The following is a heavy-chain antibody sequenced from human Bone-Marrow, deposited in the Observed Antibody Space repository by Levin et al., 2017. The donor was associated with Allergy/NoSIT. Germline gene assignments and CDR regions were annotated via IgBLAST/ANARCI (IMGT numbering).Heavy chain of an antibody. CDR2: IRGRGTST. Sequence: GGSLRLSFAASGFTFSDYAMSWVRQAPGKGLEWVAAIRGRGTSTYYAASVRGRFTISRDNSKKTLYLRLSSLSADDTAVYYCAREEADAGGAFDYWGQGTMVTVSS. D-gene: IGHD1-26*01. CDR3: AREEADAGGAFDY. J-gene: IGHJ4*02. CDR1: GFTFSDYA. V-gene: IGHV3-23*01.